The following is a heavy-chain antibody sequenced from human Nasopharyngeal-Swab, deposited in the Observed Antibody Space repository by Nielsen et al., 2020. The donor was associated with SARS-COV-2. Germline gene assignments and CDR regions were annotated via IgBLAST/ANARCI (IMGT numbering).Heavy chain of an antibody. D-gene: IGHD3-22*01. CDR1: GFTFSSYS. V-gene: IGHV3-21*01. J-gene: IGHJ3*02. CDR2: ISSSSSYI. CDR3: ARRGVILVGVAFDI. Sequence: GGSLRLSCAASGFTFSSYSMNWVRQAPGKGLEWVSSISSSSSYIYYADSVKGRFTISRDNAKNSLYLQMNSLRAEDTAVYYCARRGVILVGVAFDIWGQGTMVTVSS.